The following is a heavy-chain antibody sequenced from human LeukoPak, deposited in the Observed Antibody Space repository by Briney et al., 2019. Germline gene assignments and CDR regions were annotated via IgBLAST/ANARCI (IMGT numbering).Heavy chain of an antibody. D-gene: IGHD6-25*01. V-gene: IGHV3-7*01. CDR3: ARDGSPFDS. Sequence: GGSLRLSCAASGFTFSSYWMSWVRQAPGKGLEWVANINQDGSEKYYVDSVKGRFTISRDNAKKSLYLRMNSLRAEDTAVYYCARDGSPFDSWGQGTLVTVSS. J-gene: IGHJ4*02. CDR1: GFTFSSYW. CDR2: INQDGSEK.